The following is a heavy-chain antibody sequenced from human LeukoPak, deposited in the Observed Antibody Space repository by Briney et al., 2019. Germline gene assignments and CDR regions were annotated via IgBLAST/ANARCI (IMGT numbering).Heavy chain of an antibody. CDR3: ARAPPPLRYFDWLPANYYYYYYMDV. V-gene: IGHV3-11*04. D-gene: IGHD3-9*01. CDR1: GFTFSDYY. Sequence: GGSLRLSCAASGFTFSDYYMNWIRQAPGKGLEWVSYISSSGRTIYYADSVKGRFTISRDNAKNSLYLQMNSLRAEDTAVYYCARAPPPLRYFDWLPANYYYYYYMDVWGKGTTVTISS. CDR2: ISSSGRTI. J-gene: IGHJ6*03.